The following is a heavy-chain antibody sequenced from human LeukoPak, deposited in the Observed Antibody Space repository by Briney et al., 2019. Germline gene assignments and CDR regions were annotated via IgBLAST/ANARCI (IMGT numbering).Heavy chain of an antibody. V-gene: IGHV1-69*10. J-gene: IGHJ4*02. CDR2: IIPILGIA. Sequence: SVKVSCKASGGTFSSYAISWVRQAPGQGLEWMGGIIPILGIANYAQKFQGRVTITADKSTSTAYMELSSLRSEDTAVYYCARGYYDSSGCQYFDYWGQGTLVTVSS. CDR1: GGTFSSYA. D-gene: IGHD3-22*01. CDR3: ARGYYDSSGCQYFDY.